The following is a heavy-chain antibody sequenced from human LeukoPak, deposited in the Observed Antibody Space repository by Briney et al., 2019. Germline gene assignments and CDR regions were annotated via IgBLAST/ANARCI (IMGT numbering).Heavy chain of an antibody. V-gene: IGHV3-7*01. J-gene: IGHJ6*03. CDR2: IKQDGSEK. CDR1: GFTFSSYW. Sequence: HPGGSLRLSCAASGFTFSSYWMSWVRQAPGKGLEWVANIKQDGSEKYYVDSVKGRFTISRDNAKNSLYLQMNSLRAEDTAVYYCARVVAASYYYYYYMDVWGKGTTVTVSS. CDR3: ARVVAASYYYYYYMDV. D-gene: IGHD2-15*01.